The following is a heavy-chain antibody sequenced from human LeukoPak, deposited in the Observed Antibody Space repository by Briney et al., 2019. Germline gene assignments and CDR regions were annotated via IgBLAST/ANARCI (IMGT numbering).Heavy chain of an antibody. J-gene: IGHJ4*02. Sequence: PGGSLRLSCAASGFTFSSYGMHWVRQAPGKGLEWVAFIRYDGSNKYYADSVKGRFTISRDNSKNTLYLQMNSLRAEDTAVYYCAKDSPKVWEHLFDYWGQGTLVTVSS. D-gene: IGHD1-26*01. CDR1: GFTFSSYG. CDR2: IRYDGSNK. V-gene: IGHV3-30*02. CDR3: AKDSPKVWEHLFDY.